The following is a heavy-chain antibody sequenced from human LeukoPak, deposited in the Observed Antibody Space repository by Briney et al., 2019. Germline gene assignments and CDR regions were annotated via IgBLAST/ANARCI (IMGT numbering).Heavy chain of an antibody. V-gene: IGHV1-18*01. Sequence: ASVKVSCKASGYTFSSYGISWVRQAPGQGLEWMGWISAYNGNTNYAQNLQGRVTTTTDTSTRTAYMELRSLRSDDTAVYYCARFGQWLAFFDYWGQGTLVTVSS. CDR2: ISAYNGNT. D-gene: IGHD6-19*01. CDR3: ARFGQWLAFFDY. J-gene: IGHJ4*02. CDR1: GYTFSSYG.